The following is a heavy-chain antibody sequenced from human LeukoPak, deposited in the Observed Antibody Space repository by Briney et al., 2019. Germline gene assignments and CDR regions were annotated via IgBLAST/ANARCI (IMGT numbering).Heavy chain of an antibody. V-gene: IGHV3-23*01. CDR3: AKLQDFYDNSGYSYFDN. CDR1: GFTFSNYA. J-gene: IGHJ4*02. Sequence: GGSQRLSCAASGFTFSNYAMSWVRQAPGKGLEWVSSITGNALNTYQADFIKGRFTISRDDSKNTLYLHLSSLRVEDTAVYYCAKLQDFYDNSGYSYFDNWGQGTLVTVSS. D-gene: IGHD3-22*01. CDR2: ITGNALNT.